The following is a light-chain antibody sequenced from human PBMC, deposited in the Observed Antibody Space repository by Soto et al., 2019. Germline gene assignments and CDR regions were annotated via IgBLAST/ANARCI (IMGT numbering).Light chain of an antibody. CDR3: QQYNTYPCT. CDR2: KAS. V-gene: IGKV1-5*03. CDR1: QSISSW. J-gene: IGKJ1*01. Sequence: DIQMTQSPSTLSASVGDRVTITCRASQSISSWLAWYHQKPGKAPKLLIYKASSLESGVPSRFSGSGSGTEFTLTICSLQPDDFATYYCQQYNTYPCTFGQGTKVEIK.